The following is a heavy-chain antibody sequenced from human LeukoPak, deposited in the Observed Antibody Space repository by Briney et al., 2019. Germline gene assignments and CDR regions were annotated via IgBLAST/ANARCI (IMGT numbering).Heavy chain of an antibody. J-gene: IGHJ4*02. V-gene: IGHV3-73*01. CDR2: IRSKANRYAT. CDR3: TRSIAVAGDY. D-gene: IGHD6-19*01. CDR1: GFTFSHAW. Sequence: GGSLRLSCTASGFTFSHAWMNWVRQVPGKGLEWVGRIRSKANRYATAYTASVKGRFTISRDDSKNTAYLQMNSLKIEDTAVYFCTRSIAVAGDYWGQGTLVTVSS.